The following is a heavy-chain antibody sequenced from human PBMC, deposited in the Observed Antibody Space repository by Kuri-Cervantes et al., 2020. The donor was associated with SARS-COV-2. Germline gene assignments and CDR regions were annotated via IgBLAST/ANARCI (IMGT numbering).Heavy chain of an antibody. CDR3: ARGRGPGDFWSGLNWFDP. CDR2: IYSSGST. Sequence: GGSLRLSCAASGFTVNSNYMSWVRQAPGKGLEWVSVIYSSGSTNYADSVKGRFTTSRDNFKNTLYLQMSSLRAEDTAVYYCARGRGPGDFWSGLNWFDPWGQGTLVTVSS. CDR1: GFTVNSNY. J-gene: IGHJ5*02. V-gene: IGHV3-53*01. D-gene: IGHD3-3*01.